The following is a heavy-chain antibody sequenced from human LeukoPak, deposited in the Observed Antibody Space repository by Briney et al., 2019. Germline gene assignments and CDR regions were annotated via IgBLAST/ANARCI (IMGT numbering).Heavy chain of an antibody. J-gene: IGHJ4*02. Sequence: GGSLRLSCAASGFTVSSNYMSWVRQAPGKGLEWVSDIYSGGSTYYADSVKGRFTISRDNSKNTLYLQMNSLRAEDTAVYYCARSIWFGEPFDYWGQGTLVTVSS. CDR3: ARSIWFGEPFDY. D-gene: IGHD3-10*01. CDR1: GFTVSSNY. V-gene: IGHV3-53*01. CDR2: IYSGGST.